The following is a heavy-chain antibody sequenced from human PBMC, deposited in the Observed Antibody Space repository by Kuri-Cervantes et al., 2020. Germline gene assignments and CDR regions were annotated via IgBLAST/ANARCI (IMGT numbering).Heavy chain of an antibody. D-gene: IGHD3-16*01. V-gene: IGHV4-59*08. J-gene: IGHJ6*02. Sequence: SETLTLTCTVSGGSISSYYWSWIRQPPGKGLEWIGYIYYSGSTNYNPSLKSRVTISVDTSKNQFSLELTSVTAADTAVYYCARVDESTIWKSYGTYYYYYGMGVWGQGTTVTVSS. CDR3: ARVDESTIWKSYGTYYYYYGMGV. CDR1: GGSISSYY. CDR2: IYYSGST.